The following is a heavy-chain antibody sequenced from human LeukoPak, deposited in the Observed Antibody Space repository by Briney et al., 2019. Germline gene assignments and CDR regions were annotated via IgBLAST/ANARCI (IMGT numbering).Heavy chain of an antibody. Sequence: GGSLRLSCAASGYTFSSYAMHWVRQAPGKGLEWVAFISYDESNKYYADSVKGRFTISRDNSKNTLYLQVNSLRAEDTTVYYCTKGYYDIGFDYWGQGTLVTVSS. CDR3: TKGYYDIGFDY. D-gene: IGHD3-22*01. J-gene: IGHJ4*02. V-gene: IGHV3-30*18. CDR2: ISYDESNK. CDR1: GYTFSSYA.